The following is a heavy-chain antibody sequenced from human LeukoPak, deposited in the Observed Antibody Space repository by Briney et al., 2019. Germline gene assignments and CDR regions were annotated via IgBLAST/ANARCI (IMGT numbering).Heavy chain of an antibody. D-gene: IGHD6-13*01. CDR1: GFTFDDCA. CDR3: ARGDRNSSSWSRSNAFDI. J-gene: IGHJ3*02. Sequence: PGGSLRLSCAASGFTFDDCAMHWVRQAPGKGLEWVSGISWNSYRIGYADSVKGRFTISRDNAKNSLYLQMNSLRVEDTAVYYCARGDRNSSSWSRSNAFDIWGQGTMVTVSS. V-gene: IGHV3-9*01. CDR2: ISWNSYRI.